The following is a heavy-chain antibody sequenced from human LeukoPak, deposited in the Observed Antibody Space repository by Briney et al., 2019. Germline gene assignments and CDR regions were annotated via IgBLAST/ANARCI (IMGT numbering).Heavy chain of an antibody. CDR1: GGSVSNSGYY. CDR3: ARDRHITIFGVVPHRWFDP. CDR2: IYYNGST. V-gene: IGHV4-31*03. Sequence: SETLSLTCTVSGGSVSNSGYYWSWIRQHPGRGLEWIGNIYYNGSTYYNPSLKSRLSISVDTSKNQFSLKLSSVTAADTAVYYCARDRHITIFGVVPHRWFDPWGQGTLVTVSS. J-gene: IGHJ5*02. D-gene: IGHD3-3*01.